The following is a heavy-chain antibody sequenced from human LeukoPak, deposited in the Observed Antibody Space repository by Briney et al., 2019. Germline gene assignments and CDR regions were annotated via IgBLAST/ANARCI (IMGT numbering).Heavy chain of an antibody. V-gene: IGHV3-7*01. CDR2: IKQDGSEK. Sequence: GGSLRLSCAASGFTFSSYWMSWVRPAPGKGLEWVANIKQDGSEKYYVDSVKGRFTISRDNAKNSLYLQMNSLRAEDTAVYYCARDLYYYDSSGYYYFFDCWGQGTLVTVSS. CDR3: ARDLYYYDSSGYYYFFDC. CDR1: GFTFSSYW. J-gene: IGHJ4*02. D-gene: IGHD3-22*01.